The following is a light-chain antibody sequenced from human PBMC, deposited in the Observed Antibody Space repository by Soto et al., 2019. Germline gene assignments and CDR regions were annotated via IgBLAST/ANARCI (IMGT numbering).Light chain of an antibody. V-gene: IGKV3-11*01. Sequence: EIVLTQSPATLSLSPGEGATLSCRASQSVSSYLAWYQQKPGQAPRLLIYDASNMATGIPARFSGSGSGTDFNLTISSLEPEDFAVYYCQQRSNWPGTFGQGTKLEIK. CDR2: DAS. J-gene: IGKJ2*01. CDR1: QSVSSY. CDR3: QQRSNWPGT.